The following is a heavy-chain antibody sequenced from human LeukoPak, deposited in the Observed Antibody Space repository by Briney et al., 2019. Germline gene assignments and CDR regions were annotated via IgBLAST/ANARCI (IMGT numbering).Heavy chain of an antibody. Sequence: SETLSLTCAVSGGSISSSNRWSWVRQPPGKGLEWIGEIYHSGSTNYNPSLKSRVTISVDKSKNQFSLKLSSVTAADTAVYYCARCSRGTSVGMDVWGQGTTVTVSS. D-gene: IGHD1-1*01. CDR2: IYHSGST. CDR3: ARCSRGTSVGMDV. CDR1: GGSISSSNR. J-gene: IGHJ6*02. V-gene: IGHV4-4*02.